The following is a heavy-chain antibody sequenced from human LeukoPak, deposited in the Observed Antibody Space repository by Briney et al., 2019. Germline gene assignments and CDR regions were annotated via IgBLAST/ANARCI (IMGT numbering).Heavy chain of an antibody. D-gene: IGHD6-19*01. CDR2: TNHSGST. CDR3: ARGLQWLSAFDI. J-gene: IGHJ3*02. CDR1: GGSFSGYF. Sequence: SETLSLTCAVYGGSFSGYFWSWIRQPPGKGLEWIGETNHSGSTNYNPSLKSRVTISVDTSKNQFSLKPSSVTAADTAVYYCARGLQWLSAFDIWGQGTMVTVSS. V-gene: IGHV4-34*01.